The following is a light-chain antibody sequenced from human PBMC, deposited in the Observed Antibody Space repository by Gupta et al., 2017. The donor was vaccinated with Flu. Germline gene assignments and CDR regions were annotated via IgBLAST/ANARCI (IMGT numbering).Light chain of an antibody. V-gene: IGLV3-21*02. Sequence: SYVLTQPPSVSVAAGQTARTTCVENSLGSKNGHWPRQKPGQAPLLVVYDDTKRPSEIPERFSGSFSGTTATLTISRVEAEDEADDYCQVWDSSSAHWVFGGGTKLTVL. J-gene: IGLJ3*02. CDR1: SLGSKN. CDR3: QVWDSSSAHWV. CDR2: DDT.